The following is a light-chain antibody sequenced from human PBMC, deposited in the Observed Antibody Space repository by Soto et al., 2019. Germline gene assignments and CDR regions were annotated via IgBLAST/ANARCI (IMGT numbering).Light chain of an antibody. CDR2: EVT. Sequence: QSALTQPPSASGSPGQSVTISCTGTSSDVGGYNYVSWYQHYQGKAPKLVIYEVTKRPSGVPDRFSGSKSGNTASLTVSGLQAADEADYFCSSFAGNNNLVFGGGTKLTVL. J-gene: IGLJ3*02. CDR3: SSFAGNNNLV. V-gene: IGLV2-8*01. CDR1: SSDVGGYNY.